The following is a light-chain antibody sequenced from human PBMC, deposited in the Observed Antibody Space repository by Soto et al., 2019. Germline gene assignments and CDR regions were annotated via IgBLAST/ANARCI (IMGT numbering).Light chain of an antibody. CDR1: STDVGAYNY. CDR2: EVT. Sequence: QSVLTQPPSASGSPGQSVTISCTGTSTDVGAYNYVSWYQQRPGKAPKLMIFEVTKRPSGVPDRFSGSKSGNTASLTVSRVQAEDEADYSCSSYEGSNSFVFGTGTKVTVL. CDR3: SSYEGSNSFV. V-gene: IGLV2-8*01. J-gene: IGLJ1*01.